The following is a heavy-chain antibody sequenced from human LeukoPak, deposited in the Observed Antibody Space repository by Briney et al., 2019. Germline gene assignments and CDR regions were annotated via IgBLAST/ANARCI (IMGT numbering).Heavy chain of an antibody. CDR3: AGYCSGGSCNAAGY. Sequence: GGSLRLSCAASGVTFSDYYMSWIRQAPGKGLEWVSYISSSGSTIYYADSVKGRFTISRDNAKNSLYLQMNSLRAEDTAVYYCAGYCSGGSCNAAGYWGQGTLVTVSS. CDR2: ISSSGSTI. V-gene: IGHV3-11*01. D-gene: IGHD2-15*01. CDR1: GVTFSDYY. J-gene: IGHJ4*02.